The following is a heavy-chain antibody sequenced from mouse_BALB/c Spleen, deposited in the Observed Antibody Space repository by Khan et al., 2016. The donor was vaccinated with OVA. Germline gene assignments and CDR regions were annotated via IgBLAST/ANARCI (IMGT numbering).Heavy chain of an antibody. Sequence: EVQLQQSGAELVKPGASAKLSCTASGFNIKDTYMHWVKQRPEQGLEWIGRIDPANGNTKYDPKFQGKATITADTSSNTAYLHLSSLTSEDTAVYYCARDYWDVFAYWGQGTLVTVSA. D-gene: IGHD4-1*01. CDR2: IDPANGNT. CDR3: ARDYWDVFAY. J-gene: IGHJ3*01. CDR1: GFNIKDTY. V-gene: IGHV14-3*02.